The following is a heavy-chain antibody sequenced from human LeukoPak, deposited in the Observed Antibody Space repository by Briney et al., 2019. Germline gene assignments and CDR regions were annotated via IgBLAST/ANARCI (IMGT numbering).Heavy chain of an antibody. V-gene: IGHV4-38-2*01. Sequence: PSETLSLTCAVSGYSISSGYSWDWIRQSPGKGLEWIGNIYSSGSTYYNPSLKSRVTISVDTSKNQFSLSLNSVTAADTDVYYCARRKTLFWYFDYWGQGTLVTVSS. CDR1: GYSISSGYS. D-gene: IGHD3-3*01. CDR2: IYSSGST. J-gene: IGHJ4*02. CDR3: ARRKTLFWYFDY.